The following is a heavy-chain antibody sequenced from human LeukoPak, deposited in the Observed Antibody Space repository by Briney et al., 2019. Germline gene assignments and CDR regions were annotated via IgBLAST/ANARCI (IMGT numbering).Heavy chain of an antibody. V-gene: IGHV1-69*04. Sequence: SVKVSCKASGGTLSSYAFSWVRPAPGQGLEWMGRIIPILGIASYAQKFQGRVTITADKSTSTVYMELSSLRSDDTAVYYCATPAGYSSGWYPHWGQGTLVTVSS. CDR3: ATPAGYSSGWYPH. CDR1: GGTLSSYA. CDR2: IIPILGIA. D-gene: IGHD6-19*01. J-gene: IGHJ4*02.